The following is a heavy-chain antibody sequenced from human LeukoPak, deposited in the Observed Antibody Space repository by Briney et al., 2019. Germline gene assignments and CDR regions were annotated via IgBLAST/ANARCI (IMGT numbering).Heavy chain of an antibody. Sequence: GGSLRLSCVASGFTFSRHGMNWVRQAPGKGLEWVSAISGSGVSTYNADFVKGRFTISRDNSKSTLYLQMNTLRAEDTALYYCAKDPGFYYDSSAYGGNYFDFWGQGTLVTVSS. J-gene: IGHJ4*02. V-gene: IGHV3-23*01. CDR3: AKDPGFYYDSSAYGGNYFDF. CDR1: GFTFSRHG. D-gene: IGHD3-22*01. CDR2: ISGSGVST.